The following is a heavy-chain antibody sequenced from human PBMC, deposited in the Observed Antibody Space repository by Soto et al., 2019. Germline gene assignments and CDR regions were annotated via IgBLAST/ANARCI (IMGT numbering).Heavy chain of an antibody. J-gene: IGHJ4*02. CDR3: AQALRDTSMAGL. Sequence: EEKLLESGGGLVQPGGSLRLSCAASGFTFSHYAMNWVRQAPGKGLEWISTISDGDGSTYYADSVKGRFTISRDNSKNMVYLQMNSLRAEDTGAYYCAQALRDTSMAGLWGQGTLVTVSS. V-gene: IGHV3-23*01. CDR1: GFTFSHYA. CDR2: ISDGDGST. D-gene: IGHD5-18*01.